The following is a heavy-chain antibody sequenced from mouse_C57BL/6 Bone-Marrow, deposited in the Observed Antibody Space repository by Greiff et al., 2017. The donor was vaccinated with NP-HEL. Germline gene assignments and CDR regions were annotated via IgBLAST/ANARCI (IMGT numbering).Heavy chain of an antibody. CDR3: AKGTVEAFYYFDY. CDR1: GYTFTSYW. V-gene: IGHV1-64*01. CDR2: IHPNSGST. J-gene: IGHJ2*01. Sequence: VQLQQPGAELVKPGASVKLSCKASGYTFTSYWMHWVKQRPGQGLEWIGMIHPNSGSTNYNEKFKSKATLTVDKSSSTAYIQLSSLTSEDSAVYYCAKGTVEAFYYFDYWGQGTTLTVSS. D-gene: IGHD1-1*01.